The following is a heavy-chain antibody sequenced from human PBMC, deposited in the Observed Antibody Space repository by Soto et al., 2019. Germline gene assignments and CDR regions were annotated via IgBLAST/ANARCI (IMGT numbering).Heavy chain of an antibody. J-gene: IGHJ4*02. V-gene: IGHV3-74*01. CDR2: INSDGSTT. Sequence: EVQLAESGGGLIQPGGSLRLSCAASGFTFSSYWMHWVRQAPGKGLVWVSRINSDGSTTNYADSVKGRFTVSRDNAKNTLYLQMDSLRAEDTAVYYYVRGAGTLIDFWGQGTLVTVSS. D-gene: IGHD3-10*01. CDR1: GFTFSSYW. CDR3: VRGAGTLIDF.